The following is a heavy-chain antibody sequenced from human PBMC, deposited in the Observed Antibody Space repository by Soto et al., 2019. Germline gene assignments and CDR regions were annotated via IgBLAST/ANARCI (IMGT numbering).Heavy chain of an antibody. CDR3: ARDIRGYSGYDYGTVDY. Sequence: QVQLVESGGGVVQPGRSLRLSCAASGFTFSSYAMHWVRQAPGKGLEWVAVISYDGSNKYYADSVKGRFTISRDNSKNTLYLQKNSLRAEDTAVYYCARDIRGYSGYDYGTVDYWSQGTLVTVSS. CDR2: ISYDGSNK. V-gene: IGHV3-30-3*01. D-gene: IGHD5-12*01. J-gene: IGHJ4*02. CDR1: GFTFSSYA.